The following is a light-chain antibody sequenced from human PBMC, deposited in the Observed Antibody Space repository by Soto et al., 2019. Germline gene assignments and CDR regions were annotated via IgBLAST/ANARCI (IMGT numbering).Light chain of an antibody. Sequence: EIVLTQSPGTLSLSPGERATLSCRASQSVSSAYLAWYQHKPGQPPTLLIYAASSRVTGIPDRFSGSGSGTTFSPLISSREHDDFVVYYCQQYDSSSPWTFGQGTKVEIK. CDR1: QSVSSAY. CDR2: AAS. CDR3: QQYDSSSPWT. J-gene: IGKJ1*01. V-gene: IGKV3-20*01.